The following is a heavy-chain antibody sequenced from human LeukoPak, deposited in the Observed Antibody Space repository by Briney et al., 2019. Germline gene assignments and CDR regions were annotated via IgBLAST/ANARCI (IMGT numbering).Heavy chain of an antibody. CDR2: IYYSGST. D-gene: IGHD6-13*01. J-gene: IGHJ3*02. CDR1: GGSISSSSYY. V-gene: IGHV4-39*01. CDR3: ARPTHSRRYSSSWGAFDI. Sequence: SETLSLTCTVSGGSISSSSYYWGWVRQPPGKGLEWIGSIYYSGSTYYNPSLKSRVTISVDTSKNQFSLKLSSVTAADTAVYYCARPTHSRRYSSSWGAFDIWGQGTMVTVSS.